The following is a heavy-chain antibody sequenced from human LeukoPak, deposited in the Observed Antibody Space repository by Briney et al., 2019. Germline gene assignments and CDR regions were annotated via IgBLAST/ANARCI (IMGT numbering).Heavy chain of an antibody. Sequence: ASVRVSFTASGYTFTIFGITWVRQAPGQGREWVGWISAYNGNTNYTQKFQGRVTMTTDTSTSMAYMELRGLRSDDTAIYYCARWGYFYDTTDYFYPGYWGQGTLVTVSS. V-gene: IGHV1-18*01. J-gene: IGHJ4*02. D-gene: IGHD3-22*01. CDR2: ISAYNGNT. CDR1: GYTFTIFG. CDR3: ARWGYFYDTTDYFYPGY.